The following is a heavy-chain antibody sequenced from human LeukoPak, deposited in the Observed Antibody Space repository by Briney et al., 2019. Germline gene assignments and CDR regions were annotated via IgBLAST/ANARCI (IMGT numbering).Heavy chain of an antibody. J-gene: IGHJ5*02. D-gene: IGHD3-10*01. Sequence: ASVKVSCKASGGTFSSYAISWVRQAPGQGLEWMGGIIPIFGTANYAQKFQGRVTITADESTSTAYMELSSLRSEDTAVYYCARDVGFGESLNWFDPWGQGTLVTVSS. V-gene: IGHV1-69*13. CDR1: GGTFSSYA. CDR2: IIPIFGTA. CDR3: ARDVGFGESLNWFDP.